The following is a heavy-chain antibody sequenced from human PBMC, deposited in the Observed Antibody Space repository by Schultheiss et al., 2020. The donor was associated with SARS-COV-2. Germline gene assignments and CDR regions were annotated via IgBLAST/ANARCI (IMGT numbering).Heavy chain of an antibody. CDR2: ISYDGSNK. D-gene: IGHD6-13*01. CDR3: APSRGSWYLYFQH. V-gene: IGHV3-30*03. J-gene: IGHJ1*01. Sequence: GASLKISCAASGFTFSSYGMHWVRQAPGKGLEWVAVISYDGSNKYYADSVKGRFTISRDNSKNTLYLQMNSLRAEDTAVYYCAPSRGSWYLYFQHWGQGTLVTVSS. CDR1: GFTFSSYG.